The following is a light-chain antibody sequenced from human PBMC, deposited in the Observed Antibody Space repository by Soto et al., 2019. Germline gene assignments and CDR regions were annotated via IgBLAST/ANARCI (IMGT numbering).Light chain of an antibody. V-gene: IGKV3-20*01. CDR3: LQAASFPRT. Sequence: EIVLTQSPGTLSLSPGERATLSCRASQSVSSSLAWYQQKPGQAPRLLIYGASSRATGIPDRFSGSGSGTDFTLTINGLQPEDFATYYCLQAASFPRTFGQGTKVEFK. J-gene: IGKJ1*01. CDR2: GAS. CDR1: QSVSSS.